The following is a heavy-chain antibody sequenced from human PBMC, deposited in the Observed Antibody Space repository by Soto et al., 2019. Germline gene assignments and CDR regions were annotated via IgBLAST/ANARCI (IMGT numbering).Heavy chain of an antibody. J-gene: IGHJ4*02. CDR2: IGAGGDT. D-gene: IGHD6-6*01. CDR1: EFTFMNYA. V-gene: IGHV3-23*01. Sequence: EVHLLESGGVLLQPGGSLRLSCAASEFTFMNYAMAWLRQAPGKGLEYVSAIGAGGDTFYADSVRGRFTISRDNSKRTLYLQMDSLRAEDTAVYSCAMEGVTARFDYWGQGTLVTVSS. CDR3: AMEGVTARFDY.